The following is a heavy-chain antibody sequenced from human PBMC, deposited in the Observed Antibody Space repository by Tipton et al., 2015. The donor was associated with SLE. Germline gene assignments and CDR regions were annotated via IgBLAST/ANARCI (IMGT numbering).Heavy chain of an antibody. CDR1: GGSISTGGYY. CDR2: IYNSGGT. Sequence: TLSLTCTVSGGSISTGGYYWSWIRQHPGKGLEWIGYIYNSGGTDYNPSLKSRVTISADTSKNQFSLKLTSVTVADTAVYYCTRGGRGDGANPFDHWGQGTLVTVSS. J-gene: IGHJ5*02. V-gene: IGHV4-31*03. CDR3: TRGGRGDGANPFDH. D-gene: IGHD4/OR15-4a*01.